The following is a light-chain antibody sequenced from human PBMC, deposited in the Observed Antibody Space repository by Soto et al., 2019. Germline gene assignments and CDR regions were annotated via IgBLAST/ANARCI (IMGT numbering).Light chain of an antibody. CDR3: CSYAGSSRLYV. CDR1: SSDVGRYDL. Sequence: QSVLTQPASVSASPGQSITISCTGTSSDVGRYDLVSWYQQYPAKAPKLMIYEGSKRPSGVSDRFSGSKSGNMASLTISGLQAEDEADYYCCSYAGSSRLYVFGTGTKLTVL. CDR2: EGS. V-gene: IGLV2-23*01. J-gene: IGLJ1*01.